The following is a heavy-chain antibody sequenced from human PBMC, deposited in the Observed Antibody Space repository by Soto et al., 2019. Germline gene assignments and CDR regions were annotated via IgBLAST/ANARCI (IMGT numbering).Heavy chain of an antibody. J-gene: IGHJ6*02. CDR2: ISWNSGSI. CDR3: ARVRYYYYGMDV. V-gene: IGHV3-9*01. CDR1: GFTFDDYA. Sequence: LRLSCAASGFTFDDYAMHWVRQAPGKGLEWVSGISWNSGSIGYADSVKGRFTISRDNAKNSLYLQMNSLRAEDTALYYCARVRYYYYGMDVWGQGTTVTVSS.